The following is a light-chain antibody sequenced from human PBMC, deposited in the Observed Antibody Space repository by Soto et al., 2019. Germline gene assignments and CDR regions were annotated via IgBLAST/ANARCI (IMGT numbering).Light chain of an antibody. J-gene: IGLJ1*01. CDR1: RSDVGGYNY. V-gene: IGLV2-14*01. Sequence: QSALTQPASVSGSPGQSITISCTGTRSDVGGYNYVSWYQQHPGKAPKLMIFDVSNRPSGVSNRFSGSKSGNTASLTISGLQAEDEADYYCSSYTSSSTLYVFGTGTK. CDR2: DVS. CDR3: SSYTSSSTLYV.